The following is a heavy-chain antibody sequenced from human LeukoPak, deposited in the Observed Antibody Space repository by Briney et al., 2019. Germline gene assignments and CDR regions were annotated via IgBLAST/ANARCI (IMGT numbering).Heavy chain of an antibody. V-gene: IGHV3-11*01. CDR1: GFTFSDYY. CDR2: ISSSGSTI. D-gene: IGHD4-23*01. CDR3: ARVDDYGGSIDY. Sequence: GGSLRHSCAASGFTFSDYYMSWIRQAPGKGLEWVSYISSSGSTIYYADPVKGRFTISRDNAKNSLYLQMNSLRAEDTAVYYCARVDDYGGSIDYWGQGTLVTVSS. J-gene: IGHJ4*02.